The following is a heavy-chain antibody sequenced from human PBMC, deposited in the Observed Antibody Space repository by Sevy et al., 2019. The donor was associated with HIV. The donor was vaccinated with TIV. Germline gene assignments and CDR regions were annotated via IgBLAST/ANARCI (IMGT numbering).Heavy chain of an antibody. D-gene: IGHD6-13*01. CDR3: ATTLSGGYSSSWYPDWFDP. CDR2: ISGSGGST. CDR1: GFTFSSYA. J-gene: IGHJ5*02. Sequence: GGSLRLSCAASGFTFSSYAMSWVRQAPGKGLEWVSAISGSGGSTYYADSVKGRFTISRDNSKNTLYLQMNSLRVEDTAVYYCATTLSGGYSSSWYPDWFDPWGQGTLVTVSS. V-gene: IGHV3-23*01.